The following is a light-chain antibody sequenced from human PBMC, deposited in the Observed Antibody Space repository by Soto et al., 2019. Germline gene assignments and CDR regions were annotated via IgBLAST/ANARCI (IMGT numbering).Light chain of an antibody. CDR3: QQSDSTPMYT. V-gene: IGKV1-39*01. J-gene: IGKJ2*01. CDR1: QSISSY. Sequence: DIQMTQSPSSLSASVGDRVTITCRASQSISSYLNWYQQKPGKAPKLLIYAASSLQSGVPSRFSGSGSGTDCTLTISSLQPEDFATYYCQQSDSTPMYTFGQGTKLEIK. CDR2: AAS.